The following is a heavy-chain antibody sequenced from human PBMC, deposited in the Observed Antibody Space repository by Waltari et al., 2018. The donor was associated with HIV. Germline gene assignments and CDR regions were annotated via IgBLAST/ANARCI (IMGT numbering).Heavy chain of an antibody. Sequence: QVQLQESGPGLVKPSQTLSLTCTVSGGSISSGGYYWIWIPAPPGKGLEWIGYIYYTGNTYYNPSLKSRITISVDTSKNQLSLNLTSVTAADTAVYYCARYCTSTSCYRGAFDIWGQGTLVTVSS. CDR3: ARYCTSTSCYRGAFDI. CDR1: GGSISSGGYY. V-gene: IGHV4-31*03. D-gene: IGHD2-2*01. CDR2: IYYTGNT. J-gene: IGHJ3*02.